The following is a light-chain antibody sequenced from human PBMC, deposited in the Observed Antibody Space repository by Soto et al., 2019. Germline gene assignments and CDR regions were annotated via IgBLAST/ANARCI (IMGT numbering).Light chain of an antibody. V-gene: IGKV3-20*01. CDR2: GAS. CDR3: QQYGGSPPNN. Sequence: EVVLTQSPGTLSLSPGESATLSCRASQSLSSSYLAWYQQRPGQAPRLLIYGASSRATGVPDRFSGSGSGTDFSLTISRLEPEDFAVYYCQQYGGSPPNNFGQGTKLEIK. CDR1: QSLSSSY. J-gene: IGKJ2*01.